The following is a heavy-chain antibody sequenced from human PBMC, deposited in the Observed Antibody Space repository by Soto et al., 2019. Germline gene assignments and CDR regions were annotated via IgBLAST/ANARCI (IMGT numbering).Heavy chain of an antibody. Sequence: GGSLRLSCAASGFTFSSYEMNWVRQAPGKGLEWVSAISDSGSSKYYADSVKGRFTISRDNSKNTLYLQMNSLRAEDTAVYYSAREGYRSGGSCFAGFDIWGQGTMVTVSS. V-gene: IGHV3-30-3*01. CDR1: GFTFSSYE. CDR2: ISDSGSSK. J-gene: IGHJ3*02. D-gene: IGHD2-15*01. CDR3: AREGYRSGGSCFAGFDI.